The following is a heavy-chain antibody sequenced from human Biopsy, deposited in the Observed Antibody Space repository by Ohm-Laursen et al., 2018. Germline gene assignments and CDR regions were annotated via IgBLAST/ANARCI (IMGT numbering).Heavy chain of an antibody. CDR2: IYPGDSDP. V-gene: IGHV5-51*01. Sequence: GASLKISCKGSGYRFTNYWIGWGRQMPGKGLEWMGLIYPGDSDPRYCPSFQGQVTLSVDKSISTAYGQWNSLNASDRAMYYCAKHGGLGDFWSGYPLAAFDIWGQGTMVTVSS. CDR1: GYRFTNYW. CDR3: AKHGGLGDFWSGYPLAAFDI. D-gene: IGHD3-3*01. J-gene: IGHJ3*02.